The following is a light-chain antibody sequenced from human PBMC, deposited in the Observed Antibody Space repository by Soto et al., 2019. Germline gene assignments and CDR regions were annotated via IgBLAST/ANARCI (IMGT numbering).Light chain of an antibody. CDR2: GAS. Sequence: EIMMTQSPGTMSVSPGEGSTLSCTASQSVNLNLAWYQQKPGQPPRLLLYGASTRATGIPVRFRGSGSGTECSLTISILQSEDSAVYYCHQYNSWPRGTFGPGTKVEIK. V-gene: IGKV3-15*01. J-gene: IGKJ3*01. CDR1: QSVNLN. CDR3: HQYNSWPRGT.